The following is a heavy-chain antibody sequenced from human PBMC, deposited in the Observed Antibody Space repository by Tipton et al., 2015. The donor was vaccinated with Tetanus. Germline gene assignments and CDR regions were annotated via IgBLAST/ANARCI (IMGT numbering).Heavy chain of an antibody. V-gene: IGHV3-30*03. D-gene: IGHD3-10*01. CDR2: TSYDESKK. Sequence: SLRLSCAISGFTFRTYGMHWVRQAPGKGLEWVAVTSYDESKKYYAESVEGRFTISTDKSNNTLFLQMSSLGPEDTAVYYCARGDYYGSGTYDVWGQGTTVTVPS. J-gene: IGHJ6*02. CDR1: GFTFRTYG. CDR3: ARGDYYGSGTYDV.